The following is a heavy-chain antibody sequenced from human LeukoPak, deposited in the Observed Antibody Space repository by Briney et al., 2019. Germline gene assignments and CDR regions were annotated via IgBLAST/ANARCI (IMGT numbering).Heavy chain of an antibody. CDR1: GYDFINYG. CDR2: RSIYNGNT. V-gene: IGHV1-18*01. J-gene: IGHJ4*02. CDR3: ARGGPFPSGSSSREYYLDY. Sequence: ASVKVSCKASGYDFINYGTSWVRQAPGQGLEWMGWRSIYNGNTDYKLQGRVTMTTDTSTSTAYMEVRSLRSDDTAVYYCARGGPFPSGSSSREYYLDYWGQGTLVTVSS. D-gene: IGHD6-6*01.